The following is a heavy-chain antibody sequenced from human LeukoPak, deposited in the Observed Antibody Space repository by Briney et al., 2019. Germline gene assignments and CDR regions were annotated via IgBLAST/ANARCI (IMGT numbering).Heavy chain of an antibody. CDR1: GFTFKKYA. J-gene: IGHJ4*02. CDR2: ISWDGNTK. V-gene: IGHV3-30-3*01. Sequence: PGGSLRLSCAVSGFTFKKYAIHWVRQAPGKGLEWVAFISWDGNTKYYADSVKGRFTISRDNSQNTLDIQMNSLRAEDTAVYYCARDLSERYSTDYWGQGTLVTISS. D-gene: IGHD1-26*01. CDR3: ARDLSERYSTDY.